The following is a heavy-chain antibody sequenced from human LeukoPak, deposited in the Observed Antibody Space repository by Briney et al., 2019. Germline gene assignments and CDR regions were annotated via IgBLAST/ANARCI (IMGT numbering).Heavy chain of an antibody. V-gene: IGHV1-18*01. CDR3: AREHSGSYSQPLVYFDY. J-gene: IGHJ4*02. CDR2: ISAYNDNT. Sequence: ASVKVSCKASGYTFTNYDISWVRQAPGQGLEWMGWISAYNDNTNYAQKLQGRVTMTTDTSTSTAYMELRSLRSDDTAVYYCAREHSGSYSQPLVYFDYWGQGTLVTVSS. D-gene: IGHD1-26*01. CDR1: GYTFTNYD.